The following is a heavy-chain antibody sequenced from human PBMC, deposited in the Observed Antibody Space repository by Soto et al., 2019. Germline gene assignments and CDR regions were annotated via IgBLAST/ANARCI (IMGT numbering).Heavy chain of an antibody. Sequence: PSETLSLTCNVSGGPIHNSDYYWGWIRQPPGKGLEWIGNVYHSGSTSYSPSHQNRVTFSVDTSKNQFSLRLTSVTAADTALYFCARRDWGGYFDYWGPGSQVTVSS. CDR1: GGPIHNSDYY. D-gene: IGHD3-3*01. J-gene: IGHJ4*02. CDR3: ARRDWGGYFDY. V-gene: IGHV4-39*01. CDR2: VYHSGST.